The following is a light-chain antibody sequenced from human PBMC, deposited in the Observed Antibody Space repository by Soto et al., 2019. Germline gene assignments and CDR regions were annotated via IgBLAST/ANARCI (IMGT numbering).Light chain of an antibody. CDR1: QSIGTN. J-gene: IGKJ4*01. V-gene: IGKV3-15*01. CDR2: HAS. CDR3: QQSYTTPLT. Sequence: EIVMTQSPATLSVSPGDRATLSCRASQSIGTNLAWYQQKPGQAPRLLIYHASTRATGVPARFSGDGSGTEFTLTISSLQSEDFAVYSCQQSYTTPLTFGGGTTVGI.